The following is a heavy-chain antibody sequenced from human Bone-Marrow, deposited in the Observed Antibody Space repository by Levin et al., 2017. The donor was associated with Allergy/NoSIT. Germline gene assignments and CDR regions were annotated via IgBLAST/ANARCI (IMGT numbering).Heavy chain of an antibody. V-gene: IGHV4-34*01. D-gene: IGHD6-19*01. Sequence: SQTLSLTCAVYGGSFSGYYWSWIRQPPGKGLEWIGEINHSGSTNYNPSLKSRVTISVDTSKNQFSLKLSSVTAADTAVYYCARGAVAGTVEWGQGTLVTVSS. CDR1: GGSFSGYY. J-gene: IGHJ4*02. CDR3: ARGAVAGTVE. CDR2: INHSGST.